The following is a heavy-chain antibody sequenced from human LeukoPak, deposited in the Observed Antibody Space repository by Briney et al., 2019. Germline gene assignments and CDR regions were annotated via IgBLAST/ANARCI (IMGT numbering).Heavy chain of an antibody. CDR2: VHPEDGVT. CDR3: ATAHCSSTSCYKFVSDYYYMDV. V-gene: IGHV1-69-2*01. J-gene: IGHJ6*03. Sequence: ASVKLSCTASGSTFTDYYMHWVQQAPGKGLEWMGLVHPEDGVTIYAERFQGRVTITADTSTDTAYMELNSLRSEDTDVYYCATAHCSSTSCYKFVSDYYYMDVWGKGTTVTVSS. CDR1: GSTFTDYY. D-gene: IGHD2-2*02.